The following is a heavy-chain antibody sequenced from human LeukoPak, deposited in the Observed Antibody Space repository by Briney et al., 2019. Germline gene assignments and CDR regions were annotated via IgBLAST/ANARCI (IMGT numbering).Heavy chain of an antibody. CDR1: GGTFNSYA. V-gene: IGHV1-3*03. D-gene: IGHD6-19*01. Sequence: ASVTVSCKASGGTFNSYAISWMRQAPGHRLEWMGGVNPGSGDTKYSEDFQGRLSITRDTSASTVYMALSSLTSEDMAVYYCARDVTGDYSNAWDWQSYYFDYWGHGTLVTVSS. J-gene: IGHJ4*01. CDR2: VNPGSGDT. CDR3: ARDVTGDYSNAWDWQSYYFDY.